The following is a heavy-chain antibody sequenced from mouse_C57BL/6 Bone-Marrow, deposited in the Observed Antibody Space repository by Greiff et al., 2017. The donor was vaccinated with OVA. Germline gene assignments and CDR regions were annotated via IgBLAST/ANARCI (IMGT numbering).Heavy chain of an antibody. D-gene: IGHD1-1*01. CDR2: IWSGGSK. CDR1: GFSLTSYG. J-gene: IGHJ4*01. CDR3: AKKGRGSSPYYAMDY. V-gene: IGHV2-4*01. Sequence: VQLQQSGPGLVQPSQSLSITCTVSGFSLTSYGVHWVRQPPGKGLEWLGVIWSGGSKDYNAAIKSSMSISKDNSKSQVFFKMNRLQADDTAIYYWAKKGRGSSPYYAMDYWGQGTSVTVSA.